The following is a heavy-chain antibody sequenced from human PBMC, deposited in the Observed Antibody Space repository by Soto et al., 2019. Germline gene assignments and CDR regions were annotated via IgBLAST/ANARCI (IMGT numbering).Heavy chain of an antibody. J-gene: IGHJ6*02. CDR2: IWYDGSNK. D-gene: IGHD2-15*01. V-gene: IGHV3-33*01. CDR1: GFTFSSYG. Sequence: GGSLRLSCAASGFTFSSYGMHWVRQAPGKGLEWVAVIWYDGSNKYYADSVKGRFTISRDNSKNTLHLQMNSLRAEDTAVYYCARDSGCSGGSCYSYYYYGMDVWGQGTTVTVSS. CDR3: ARDSGCSGGSCYSYYYYGMDV.